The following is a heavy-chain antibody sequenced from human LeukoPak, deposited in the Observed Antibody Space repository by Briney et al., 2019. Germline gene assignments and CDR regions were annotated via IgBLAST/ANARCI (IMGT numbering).Heavy chain of an antibody. CDR1: GFTFSSYW. CDR2: INSDGSNT. CDR3: TRGRGSDY. J-gene: IGHJ4*02. D-gene: IGHD3-10*01. Sequence: PGGSLRLSCATSGFTFSSYWMQWVRQAPGKGLVGVSRINSDGSNTDYAASVKGRFTISRDNAKNTLYLQMNSLRAEDTAVYHCTRGRGSDYWGQGTLVTVSS. V-gene: IGHV3-74*01.